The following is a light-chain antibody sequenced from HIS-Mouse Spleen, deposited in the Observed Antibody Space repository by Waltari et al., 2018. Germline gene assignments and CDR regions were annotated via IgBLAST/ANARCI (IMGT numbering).Light chain of an antibody. CDR2: DAS. Sequence: EIVLTQSQATLSLSPGERATLSCRASQSVRSYLAWYQQKPGQAPRLLIYDASNRATGVPARFSGSGSGTDFTLTISSLEPEDFAVYYCQQRSNWPTFGGGTKVEIK. J-gene: IGKJ4*01. V-gene: IGKV3-11*01. CDR1: QSVRSY. CDR3: QQRSNWPT.